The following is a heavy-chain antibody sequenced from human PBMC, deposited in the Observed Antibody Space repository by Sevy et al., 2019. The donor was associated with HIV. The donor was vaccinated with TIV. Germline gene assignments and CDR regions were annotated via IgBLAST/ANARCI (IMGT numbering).Heavy chain of an antibody. D-gene: IGHD3-10*01. Sequence: ASVKVSCKASGGTFSSYAISWVRQAPGQGLEWMGGIIPIFGTANYAQKFQGRVTITADESTSTAYMELSSLRSEDTAVYYCARSPNYFGSGRYIGYWGQGTLVTVSS. CDR2: IIPIFGTA. J-gene: IGHJ4*02. CDR1: GGTFSSYA. V-gene: IGHV1-69*13. CDR3: ARSPNYFGSGRYIGY.